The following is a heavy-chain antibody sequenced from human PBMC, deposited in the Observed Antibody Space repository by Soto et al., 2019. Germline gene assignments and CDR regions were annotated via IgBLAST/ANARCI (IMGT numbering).Heavy chain of an antibody. CDR2: IKQDGSEK. CDR1: GFTFSSYW. J-gene: IGHJ3*02. V-gene: IGHV3-7*01. Sequence: GESLKISCAASGFTFSSYWMSWVRQAPGKGLEWVANIKQDGSEKYYVDSVKGRFTISRDNAKNSLYLQMNSLRAEDTAVYYCARRRNKAANDAFDIWGQGTMVTVS. CDR3: ARRRNKAANDAFDI. D-gene: IGHD6-13*01.